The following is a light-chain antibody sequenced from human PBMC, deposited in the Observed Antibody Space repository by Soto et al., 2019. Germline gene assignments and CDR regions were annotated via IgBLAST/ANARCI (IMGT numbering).Light chain of an antibody. CDR3: QQSYNFPRT. CDR2: SDY. V-gene: IGKV1-39*01. CDR1: QNIDTY. J-gene: IGKJ1*01. Sequence: DIQMTQSPSSLSASVGDRVTITCRASQNIDTYLNWYLQKSGQAPKLMIYSDYSLQSGVSPRFSGDGSGTDFTLTISSLQPEDFATYYCQQSYNFPRTFGQGTTV.